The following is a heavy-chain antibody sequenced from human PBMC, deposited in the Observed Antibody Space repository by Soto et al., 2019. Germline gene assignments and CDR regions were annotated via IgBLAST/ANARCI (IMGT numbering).Heavy chain of an antibody. V-gene: IGHV3-23*01. CDR2: ISGGGGGT. CDR3: AKHARTSPRYFDY. CDR1: GFTFSSYA. J-gene: IGHJ4*02. Sequence: GGSLRLSCAASGFTFSSYAMSWVRQAPGKGLEWVSGISGGGGGTYYANSVKGRFTISRDNSKNTLYMQMNSLRAEDTAEYYCAKHARTSPRYFDYWGQGSLVTVS. D-gene: IGHD1-7*01.